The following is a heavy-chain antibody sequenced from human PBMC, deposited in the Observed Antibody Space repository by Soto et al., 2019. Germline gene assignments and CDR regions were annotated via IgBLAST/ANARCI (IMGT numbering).Heavy chain of an antibody. CDR3: AKSMHYDFWSGYSRAFDI. V-gene: IGHV3-23*01. Sequence: EVQLLESGGGLVQPGGSLRLACAASGFTFSTYAMTWVRQSPGKGLEWVSATSGSGTSTYYADSVRGRFTISRDNSENTLYLQMHSLRVEDTALYYCAKSMHYDFWSGYSRAFDIWGQGTMVTVSS. CDR2: TSGSGTST. CDR1: GFTFSTYA. D-gene: IGHD3-3*01. J-gene: IGHJ3*02.